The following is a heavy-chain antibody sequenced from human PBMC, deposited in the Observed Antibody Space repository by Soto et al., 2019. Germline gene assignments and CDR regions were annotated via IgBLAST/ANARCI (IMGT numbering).Heavy chain of an antibody. CDR2: ISFDGANE. D-gene: IGHD2-8*01. CDR3: GRGAVDVTKMVYVSAIDY. J-gene: IGHJ4*02. Sequence: QVQLVESGGGVVQPGRSLRLSCAASGFMFRNHAMHWVRQAPGKGLDWVSVISFDGANEFYADYVKGRFTISRANCNNTVYLALSRVTAADWAVYCCGRGAVDVTKMVYVSAIDYWGQGLVVSVSS. V-gene: IGHV3-30-3*01. CDR1: GFMFRNHA.